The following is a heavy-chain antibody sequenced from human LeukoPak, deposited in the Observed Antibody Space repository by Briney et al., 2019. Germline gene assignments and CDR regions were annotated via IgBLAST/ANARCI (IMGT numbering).Heavy chain of an antibody. D-gene: IGHD1-14*01. CDR2: ISLDGST. V-gene: IGHV4-34*01. J-gene: IGHJ4*02. Sequence: SATLSLTCAVYGGSFSGYFWIWVRQPPGKGLEWIGEISLDGSTTYNPSLKSRVTISVDTSKTQFSLKLTSVAAADTAVYYCVRRRKSNDNWGQGTLVTVSS. CDR3: VRRRKSNDN. CDR1: GGSFSGYF.